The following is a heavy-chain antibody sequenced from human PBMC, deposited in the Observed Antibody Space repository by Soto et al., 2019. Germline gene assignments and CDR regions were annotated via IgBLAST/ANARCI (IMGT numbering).Heavy chain of an antibody. CDR1: GYTFTGYY. CDR2: INPNSGGT. Sequence: ASVKVSCKASGYTFTGYYMHWVRQAPGQGLEWMGWINPNSGGTNYAQKFQGWVTMTRDTSISTAYMELSRLRSDDTAVYYCARDGNGYDDAFDIWGQGTMVTVSS. V-gene: IGHV1-2*04. D-gene: IGHD5-12*01. J-gene: IGHJ3*02. CDR3: ARDGNGYDDAFDI.